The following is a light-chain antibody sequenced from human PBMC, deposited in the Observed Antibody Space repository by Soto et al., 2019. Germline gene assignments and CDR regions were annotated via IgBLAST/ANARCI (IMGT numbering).Light chain of an antibody. CDR3: SSYTISSSWV. CDR2: EVS. J-gene: IGLJ3*02. Sequence: QSALTQPASVSGSPGQSITISCTGTSSDVGGYHYVSWYQQHPGKAPKLMIYEVSHRPSGVSNRFSGSKSGNTASLTISGLQAEDEADYYCSSYTISSSWVFGGGTKLTVL. V-gene: IGLV2-14*01. CDR1: SSDVGGYHY.